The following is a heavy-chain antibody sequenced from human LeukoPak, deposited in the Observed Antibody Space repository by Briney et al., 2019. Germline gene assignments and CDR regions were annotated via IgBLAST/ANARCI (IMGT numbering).Heavy chain of an antibody. CDR2: ISGNGGST. J-gene: IGHJ3*02. V-gene: IGHV3-23*01. D-gene: IGHD6-19*01. Sequence: GGSLRLSCAASGFTFSTYAMSWVRQAPGKGLEWVSSISGNGGSTYFADSVKGRFTISRDSSKNTLFLQMNSLRAEDTAVYYCAKNKIAVPAPDAFDIWGQGTTVTVSS. CDR1: GFTFSTYA. CDR3: AKNKIAVPAPDAFDI.